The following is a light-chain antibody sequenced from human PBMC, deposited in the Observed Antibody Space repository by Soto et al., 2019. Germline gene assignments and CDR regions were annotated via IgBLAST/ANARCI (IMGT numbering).Light chain of an antibody. Sequence: EIVLTQSPATLSLSPGERATLSCRASQRVTNSLAWYQQQPGQAPRLLIYHASNRATGVPARFSGSGSGTDFTLTISSLEPADFAVYYCQQRRTFGQGTKVDIK. J-gene: IGKJ1*01. CDR2: HAS. CDR3: QQRRT. V-gene: IGKV3-11*01. CDR1: QRVTNS.